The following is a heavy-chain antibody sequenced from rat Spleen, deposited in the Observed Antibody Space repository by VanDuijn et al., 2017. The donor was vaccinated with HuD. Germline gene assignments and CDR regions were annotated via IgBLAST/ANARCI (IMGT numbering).Heavy chain of an antibody. CDR1: GFTFSNYY. CDR2: ISTGGVNT. V-gene: IGHV5-27*01. D-gene: IGHD1-6*01. CDR3: STAGSGLDDYYAGGFDY. Sequence: EVQLVESGGGLVQPGRSLKLSCAASGFTFSNYYMAWVRQAPTKGLEWVAYISTGGVNTYYRDSVKGRFTVSRDNAKSTLNLQMDSLRSEDTATYYCSTAGSGLDDYYAGGFDYWGQGTLVTVSS. J-gene: IGHJ3*01.